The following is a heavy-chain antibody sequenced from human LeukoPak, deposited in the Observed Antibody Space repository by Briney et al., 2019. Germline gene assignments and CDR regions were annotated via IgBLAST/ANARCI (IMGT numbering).Heavy chain of an antibody. CDR2: ISAYNGNT. CDR1: GYTFTSYG. Sequence: GASVKVSCKASGYTFTSYGISWVRQAPGQGLEWMGWISAYNGNTNDAQKLQGRVTMTTGTSTSTAYMELRSLRSDDTDIYYCARDARGGAYYDSSGYNIGYWGQGTLVTVSS. CDR3: ARDARGGAYYDSSGYNIGY. J-gene: IGHJ4*02. V-gene: IGHV1-18*01. D-gene: IGHD3-22*01.